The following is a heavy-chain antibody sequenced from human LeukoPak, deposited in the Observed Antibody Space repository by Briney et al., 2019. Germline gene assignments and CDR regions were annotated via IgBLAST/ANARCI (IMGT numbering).Heavy chain of an antibody. CDR1: GYTFTSYG. V-gene: IGHV1-18*01. CDR3: ARAVVLYSGYDFGY. Sequence: VASVKVSCKASGYTFTSYGISWVRQAPGQGLEWMGWISAYNGNTNYAQKLQGRVTMTTDTSTSTAYMELRSLRSDDTAVYYCARAVVLYSGYDFGYWGQGTLVTVSS. CDR2: ISAYNGNT. D-gene: IGHD5-12*01. J-gene: IGHJ4*02.